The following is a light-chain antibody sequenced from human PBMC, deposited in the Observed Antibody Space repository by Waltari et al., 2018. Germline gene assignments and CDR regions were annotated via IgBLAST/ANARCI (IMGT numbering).Light chain of an antibody. CDR3: HQYAYSRT. Sequence: DIQMTQSPSSLSASVGDRVTITCRASQSISNYLNWYQQKPGKAPKLLIYAASTLQSGVPSRFSGSGSGTDFTLTISRLEPEDFAVFFCHQYAYSRTFGQGTRV. J-gene: IGKJ1*01. CDR1: QSISNY. V-gene: IGKV1-39*01. CDR2: AAS.